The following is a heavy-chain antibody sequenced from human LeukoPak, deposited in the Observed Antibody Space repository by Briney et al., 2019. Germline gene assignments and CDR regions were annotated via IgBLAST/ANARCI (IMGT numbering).Heavy chain of an antibody. CDR3: ARGGLWFGESIDY. CDR1: GYTFTVYY. V-gene: IGHV1-2*02. Sequence: ASVKVSCKASGYTFTVYYMHWVRQAPGQGLEWMGWINPNSGGTIYAQKFRGRVTMTRDTSISTAYMELSRLRSDGTALYYCARGGLWFGESIDYWGQGTLVTVSS. CDR2: INPNSGGT. D-gene: IGHD3-10*01. J-gene: IGHJ4*02.